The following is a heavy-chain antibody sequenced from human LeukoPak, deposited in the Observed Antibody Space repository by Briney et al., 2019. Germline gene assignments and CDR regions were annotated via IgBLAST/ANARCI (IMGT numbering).Heavy chain of an antibody. CDR3: ARDDYYGSGSYYRHFDY. CDR1: GDSISSGGYS. V-gene: IGHV4-30-4*07. Sequence: PSETLSLTCVVSGDSISSGGYSWSWIRQTPGKGLEWIAYIHDSGSTYNNPSLKSRLSISIDTSKNQFSLKLSSVTAADTAVYYCARDDYYGSGSYYRHFDYWGQGVLVTVSS. J-gene: IGHJ4*02. D-gene: IGHD3-10*01. CDR2: IHDSGST.